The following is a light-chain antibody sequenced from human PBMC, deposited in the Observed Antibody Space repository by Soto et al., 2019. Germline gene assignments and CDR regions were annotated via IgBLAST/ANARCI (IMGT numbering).Light chain of an antibody. CDR3: SSYTSSSTLV. Sequence: QSALTQPASVSGSPGQSITISCTGTSSDVGGYNYVSWYQLHPGKVPKLMICEVANRPSGVSNRFSGSKSGNTASLTISGLQAEDEAVYYCSSYTSSSTLVFGTGTKLTVL. J-gene: IGLJ1*01. CDR2: EVA. V-gene: IGLV2-14*01. CDR1: SSDVGGYNY.